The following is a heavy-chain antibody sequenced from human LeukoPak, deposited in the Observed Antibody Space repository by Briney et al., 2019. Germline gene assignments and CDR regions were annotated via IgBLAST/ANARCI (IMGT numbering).Heavy chain of an antibody. J-gene: IGHJ4*02. CDR2: ISVRSNYI. D-gene: IGHD1-26*01. V-gene: IGHV3-21*01. CDR3: VTLQRKSDTGGYYYYNDF. CDR1: GYSFSNFL. Sequence: GGSLRLSCASSGYSFSNFLINGVRQAPGKGLEWVSSISVRSNYIYYADSVRGRFSISRDDARDSLFLQMNSLRAEDTAVYYCVTLQRKSDTGGYYYYNDFWGQGTLVTVSS.